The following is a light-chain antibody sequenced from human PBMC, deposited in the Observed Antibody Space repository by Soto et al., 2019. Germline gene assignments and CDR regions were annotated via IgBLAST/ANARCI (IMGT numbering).Light chain of an antibody. CDR3: SSYTTTSTLGV. V-gene: IGLV2-14*01. Sequence: QSALTQPASVSGSPGQSITLSCRGTSSDVGGYNYVSWYHQHPGKAPKLIIYEVSNRPSGVSTRFSGSKSGNTASLTISGLQADDEADYYCSSYTTTSTLGVFGGGTKLTVL. CDR1: SSDVGGYNY. J-gene: IGLJ2*01. CDR2: EVS.